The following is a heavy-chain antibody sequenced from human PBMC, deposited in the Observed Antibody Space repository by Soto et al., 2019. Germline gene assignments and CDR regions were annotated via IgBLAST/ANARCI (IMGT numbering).Heavy chain of an antibody. CDR3: ARPKYCSSTSCYMEGMGANYYYGMDV. D-gene: IGHD2-2*02. V-gene: IGHV5-10-1*01. CDR2: IDPSDSYT. CDR1: GYSFTSYW. Sequence: GESLKISCKVSGYSFTSYWISWVRQMPGKGLEWMGRIDPSDSYTNYSPSFQGHVTISADKSISTAYLQWSSLKASDTAMYYCARPKYCSSTSCYMEGMGANYYYGMDVWGQGTTVTVSS. J-gene: IGHJ6*02.